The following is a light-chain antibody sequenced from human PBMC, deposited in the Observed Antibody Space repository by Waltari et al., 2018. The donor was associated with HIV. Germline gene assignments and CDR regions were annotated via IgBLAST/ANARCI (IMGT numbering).Light chain of an antibody. CDR2: TNT. CDR3: ATWDDSLNGHVV. Sequence: QSLLTQPPSSSGTPVQRVTISFSGSSSNIGDNPVNWHKQPPGTAPKLLIDTNTQRPSGVPDRFSGSKSGTSASLAISGLQSEDEADYYCATWDDSLNGHVVFGGGTKLTVL. J-gene: IGLJ2*01. V-gene: IGLV1-44*01. CDR1: SSNIGDNP.